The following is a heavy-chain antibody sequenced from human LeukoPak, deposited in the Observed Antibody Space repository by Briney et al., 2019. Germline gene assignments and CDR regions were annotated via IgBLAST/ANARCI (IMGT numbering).Heavy chain of an antibody. CDR2: IGGGGSS. CDR1: GFSFSNSA. CDR3: AKESFRPALLDF. J-gene: IGHJ4*02. Sequence: GGSLRLSCTASGFSFSNSAMTGVRQAPGKGLEWVSSIGGGGSSYYAGSVKGRFTISRDNSKNTLSLEMSSLRTEDTAIYYCAKESFRPALLDFWGQGSLVTVS. D-gene: IGHD2-21*01. V-gene: IGHV3-23*01.